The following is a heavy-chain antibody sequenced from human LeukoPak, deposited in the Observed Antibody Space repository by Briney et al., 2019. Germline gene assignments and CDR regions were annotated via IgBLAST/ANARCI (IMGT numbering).Heavy chain of an antibody. CDR3: AKDARSGAAFDY. V-gene: IGHV3-30*02. CDR2: IRYDGSNK. D-gene: IGHD2-8*02. Sequence: GGSLRLSCAASGFTFSSYGMHWVRQAPGKGLEWVVFIRYDGSNKYYADSVKGRFTISRDNSKNTLYLQMNSLRAEDTAVYYCAKDARSGAAFDYWGQGTLVTVSS. CDR1: GFTFSSYG. J-gene: IGHJ4*02.